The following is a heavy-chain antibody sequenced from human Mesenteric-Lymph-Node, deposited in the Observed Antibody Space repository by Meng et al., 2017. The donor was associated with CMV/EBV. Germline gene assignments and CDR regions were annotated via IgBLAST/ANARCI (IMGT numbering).Heavy chain of an antibody. Sequence: LSLTCAASGFTFSSYEMNWVRQAPGKGLEWVSYISSSGSTIYYADSVKGRFTISRDNAKNSLYLQMNSLRAEDTAVYYCAKDAVGAAAGTWYFDYWGQGTLVTVSS. D-gene: IGHD6-13*01. CDR3: AKDAVGAAAGTWYFDY. CDR1: GFTFSSYE. CDR2: ISSSGSTI. J-gene: IGHJ4*02. V-gene: IGHV3-48*03.